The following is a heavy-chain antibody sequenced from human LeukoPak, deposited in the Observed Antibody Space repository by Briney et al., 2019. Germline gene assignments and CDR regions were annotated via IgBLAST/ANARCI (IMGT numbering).Heavy chain of an antibody. CDR2: IQSKTDGGTT. CDR3: TTHRPIVDY. Sequence: GGSLRLSCAASGFILSKAWMSWVRQAPGKGLEWVGRIQSKTDGGTTDYAAPVKGRFTISRDDSKNTLYLQMNSLKTEDTAVYYCTTHRPIVDYWGQGTLVTVSS. CDR1: GFILSKAW. V-gene: IGHV3-15*01. J-gene: IGHJ4*02. D-gene: IGHD3-16*02.